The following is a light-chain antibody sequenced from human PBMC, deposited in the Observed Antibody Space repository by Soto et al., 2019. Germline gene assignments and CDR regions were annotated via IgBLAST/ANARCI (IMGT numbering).Light chain of an antibody. CDR3: QRYDSLRT. V-gene: IGKV3-20*01. CDR2: GAS. CDR1: QSVRSNF. J-gene: IGKJ1*01. Sequence: EIVLTQSPGTLSLSPGERATLSCRASQSVRSNFLAWYQQKPGQAPRLLIYGASNRATGIPDRFSGSGSVTDFTLTITRLEPEDFAMYYCQRYDSLRTVGQGTKVEF.